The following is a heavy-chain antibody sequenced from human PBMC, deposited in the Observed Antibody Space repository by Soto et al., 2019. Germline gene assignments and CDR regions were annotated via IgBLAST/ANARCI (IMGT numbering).Heavy chain of an antibody. V-gene: IGHV1-18*04. Sequence: ASVKVSCKASGYTFTSYGISWVRQAPGQGLEWMGWISAYNGNTNYAQKLQGRVTMTTDTSTSTAYMELRSLRSDDTAVYYCARGSGSGYLYYYYYYGMDVWGQGTTVTVSS. CDR2: ISAYNGNT. CDR1: GYTFTSYG. CDR3: ARGSGSGYLYYYYYYGMDV. J-gene: IGHJ6*02. D-gene: IGHD3-22*01.